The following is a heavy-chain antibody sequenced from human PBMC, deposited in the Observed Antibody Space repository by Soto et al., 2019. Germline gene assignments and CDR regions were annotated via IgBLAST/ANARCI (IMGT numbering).Heavy chain of an antibody. CDR3: ARDNPESHDYGDPEYFQH. D-gene: IGHD4-17*01. J-gene: IGHJ1*01. Sequence: VASVKVSCKASGGTFSSYTISWVRQAPGQGLEWMGRIIPILGIANYAQKFQGRVTITADKSTSTAYMELSSLRSEDTAVYYCARDNPESHDYGDPEYFQHWGQGTLVTVSS. CDR1: GGTFSSYT. CDR2: IIPILGIA. V-gene: IGHV1-69*04.